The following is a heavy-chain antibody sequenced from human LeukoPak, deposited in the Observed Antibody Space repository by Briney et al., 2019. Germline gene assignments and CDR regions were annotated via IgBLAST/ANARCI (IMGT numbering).Heavy chain of an antibody. J-gene: IGHJ6*02. CDR1: GGSLSTYY. D-gene: IGHD4-11*01. CDR2: IYYSGST. V-gene: IGHV4-59*01. Sequence: SETLSLTCSVSGGSLSTYYWSWIRQPPGKGLEWIGYIYYSGSTNYNPSLKSRVIISVDTSKNQFSLDLTSVTAADSAVYFCARSYSNLYYGMDVWGQGTTVTVSS. CDR3: ARSYSNLYYGMDV.